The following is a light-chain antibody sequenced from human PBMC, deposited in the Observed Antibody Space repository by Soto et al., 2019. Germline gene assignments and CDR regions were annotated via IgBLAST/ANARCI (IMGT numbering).Light chain of an antibody. V-gene: IGKV1-39*01. CDR2: SAS. J-gene: IGKJ2*01. Sequence: DVQMTQSPASLSASVGDRVTITCRASQSISKNLNWYQHKVGKAPQLLIYSASDSQAGVPSRFSGSGPGTDFTLIISGLQPEDFATYYCQQSYISPYTFGQGTKVDIK. CDR3: QQSYISPYT. CDR1: QSISKN.